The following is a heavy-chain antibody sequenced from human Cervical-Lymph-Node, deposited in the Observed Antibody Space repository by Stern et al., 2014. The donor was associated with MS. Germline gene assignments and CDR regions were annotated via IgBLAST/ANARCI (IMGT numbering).Heavy chain of an antibody. CDR1: GGAFGNHA. V-gene: IGHV1-69*01. CDR2: IIPLFDPA. CDR3: ARGSRYHDLWSASYGHFEH. D-gene: IGHD3-3*01. Sequence: VQLVESGAEGKRRGSSEKVYCKASGGAFGNHAINWRRKATGQGLEWISGIIPLFDPAYYAQRFHGRVTIIADVPTSTVSMELSNLKSDDTAVYYCARGSRYHDLWSASYGHFEHWGQGTLITVSS. J-gene: IGHJ4*02.